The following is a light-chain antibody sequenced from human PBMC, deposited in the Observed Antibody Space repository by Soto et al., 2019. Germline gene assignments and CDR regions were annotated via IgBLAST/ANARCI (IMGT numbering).Light chain of an antibody. CDR3: HAYDSSLSGVI. CDR1: SSNIGAGYD. V-gene: IGLV1-40*01. J-gene: IGLJ2*01. Sequence: QSVLTQPPSVSGAPGQRVTISCIVSSSNIGAGYDVHWYQQFPRTAPKLLISGDSNRPSGVPDRFSGSKSGTSASLAITGLQTEDEADYYCHAYDSSLSGVIFGGGTKLTVL. CDR2: GDS.